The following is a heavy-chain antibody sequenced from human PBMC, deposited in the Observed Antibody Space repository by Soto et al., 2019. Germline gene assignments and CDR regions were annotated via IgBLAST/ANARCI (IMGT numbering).Heavy chain of an antibody. J-gene: IGHJ5*02. D-gene: IGHD3-10*01. Sequence: QVQLVQSGAEVKKPGASVKVSCKTSGYNFTSYGISWVRQAPGQGLEWMGWISGYNGNTNYAQKLQGRVTRTTDTSTSTAYMERRSLRSDDTAVYYCAREGVGGGLVRGDHWFDPWGQGTLVTVSS. CDR3: AREGVGGGLVRGDHWFDP. V-gene: IGHV1-18*01. CDR1: GYNFTSYG. CDR2: ISGYNGNT.